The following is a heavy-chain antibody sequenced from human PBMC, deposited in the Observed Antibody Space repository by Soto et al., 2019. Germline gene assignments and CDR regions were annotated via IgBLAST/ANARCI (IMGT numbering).Heavy chain of an antibody. Sequence: EVQLVESGGGLIQPGGSLRLSCAASGFTFSSNDMNWVRQAPGKGLEWVSLIYSGGSTYYADSVKGRFTISRDNSKNTLDLQRSSLRAEDTAVYYCATRPLLPGAPWGQGTMVTVSS. CDR2: IYSGGST. CDR3: ATRPLLPGAP. D-gene: IGHD3-22*01. J-gene: IGHJ3*01. CDR1: GFTFSSND. V-gene: IGHV3-53*01.